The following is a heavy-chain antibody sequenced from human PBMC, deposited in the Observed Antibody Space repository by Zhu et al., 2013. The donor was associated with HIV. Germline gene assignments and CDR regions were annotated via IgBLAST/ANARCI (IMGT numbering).Heavy chain of an antibody. V-gene: IGHV1-2*02. CDR3: TRSRTVEKAEYFQH. D-gene: IGHD4-17*01. CDR1: GYTFAAYY. J-gene: IGHJ1*01. CDR2: VNPNTGAT. Sequence: QVQLVQSGAEMKKPGASVKVSCKTSGYTFAAYYLHWVRQAPGQGLEWMGWVNPNTGATNYAQKFQGRVTMTRDTSITTVYMDLNSLRSDDTAVYFCTRSRTVEKAEYFQHWGQGHPGHRLL.